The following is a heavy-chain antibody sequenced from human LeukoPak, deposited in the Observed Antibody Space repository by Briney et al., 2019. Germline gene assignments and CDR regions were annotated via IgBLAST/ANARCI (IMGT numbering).Heavy chain of an antibody. CDR2: ISSNGNNE. D-gene: IGHD6-13*01. Sequence: GGSLRLSCVASGFIFTSYGMHWVRQAPGKGLQWVALISSNGNNERYADSVKGRFTISRDNSKNTMYLRMNSLRAEDTAIYYCTRIKYSTSWSGDYWGQGALVTVSS. J-gene: IGHJ4*02. CDR1: GFIFTSYG. CDR3: TRIKYSTSWSGDY. V-gene: IGHV3-30*19.